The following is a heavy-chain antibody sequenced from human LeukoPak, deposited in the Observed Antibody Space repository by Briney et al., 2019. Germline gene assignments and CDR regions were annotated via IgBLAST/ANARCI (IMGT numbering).Heavy chain of an antibody. Sequence: GGSLRLSCAASGFTFSSYAMSWVRQAPGKGLEWVSAISGSGGSTYYADSVKGRFTISRDNSKNTLYLQTNSLRAEDTAVYYCAPSRGGDYGSYYFDYWGQGTLVTVSS. J-gene: IGHJ4*02. CDR2: ISGSGGST. D-gene: IGHD3-10*01. CDR3: APSRGGDYGSYYFDY. CDR1: GFTFSSYA. V-gene: IGHV3-23*01.